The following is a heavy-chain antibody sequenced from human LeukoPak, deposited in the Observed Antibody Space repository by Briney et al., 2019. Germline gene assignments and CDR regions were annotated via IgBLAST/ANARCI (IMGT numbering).Heavy chain of an antibody. CDR2: IYHSGSN. Sequence: GSLRLSCAASGFTLSSKYMSWVGQAPGKGVEGIGEIYHSGSNNYNPSLKSRVTISVDKSKNQYSLKLSSVTAADTAVYYCARAAAVAGPSVYYYYYMDVWGKGTTVTVSS. D-gene: IGHD6-19*01. V-gene: IGHV4-4*02. CDR1: GFTLSSKY. CDR3: ARAAAVAGPSVYYYYYMDV. J-gene: IGHJ6*03.